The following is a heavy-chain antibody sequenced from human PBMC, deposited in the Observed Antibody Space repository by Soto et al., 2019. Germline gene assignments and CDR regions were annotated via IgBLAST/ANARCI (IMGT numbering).Heavy chain of an antibody. CDR1: GFTFSSYS. D-gene: IGHD5-18*01. CDR3: ARIIGYGYHYYGMDV. CDR2: ISSSGSYT. J-gene: IGHJ6*02. Sequence: EVQLVESGGGLVKPGGSLRLSCAASGFTFSSYSMNWVRQAPGKGLEWVSSISSSGSYTYYADSVKGRFTISRDNAKNSLYLQMNSLRAEDTAVYYCARIIGYGYHYYGMDVWGQGTTVTVS. V-gene: IGHV3-21*01.